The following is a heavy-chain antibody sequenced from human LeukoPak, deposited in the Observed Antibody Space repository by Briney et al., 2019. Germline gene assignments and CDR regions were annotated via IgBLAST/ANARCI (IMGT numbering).Heavy chain of an antibody. Sequence: ASVKVSCKASGCTFTSYGISWVRQAPGQGLEWMGWISAYNGNTNYAQKLQGRVTMTTDTSTSTAYMELRSLRSDDTAVYYCARVPQFYDSSGYSDYWGQGTLVTVSS. CDR1: GCTFTSYG. J-gene: IGHJ4*02. V-gene: IGHV1-18*01. CDR3: ARVPQFYDSSGYSDY. D-gene: IGHD3-22*01. CDR2: ISAYNGNT.